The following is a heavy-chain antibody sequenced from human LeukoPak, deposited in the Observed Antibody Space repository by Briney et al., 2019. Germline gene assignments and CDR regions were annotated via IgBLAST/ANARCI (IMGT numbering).Heavy chain of an antibody. CDR1: GVSINDYY. D-gene: IGHD3-9*01. CDR2: ISRTEGT. Sequence: PSETLSLTCGVFGVSINDYYWSWIRQSPGKGLEWIGEISRTEGTRYNPPLESRVTMSVGTSENQLSLKLIFVTAADTAVYYCARIRCGHSGSVCYNHWGLGTLVTVSS. CDR3: ARIRCGHSGSVCYNH. J-gene: IGHJ1*01. V-gene: IGHV4-34*01.